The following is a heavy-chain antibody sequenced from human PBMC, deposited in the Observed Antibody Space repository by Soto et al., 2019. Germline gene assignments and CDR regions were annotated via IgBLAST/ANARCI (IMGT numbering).Heavy chain of an antibody. V-gene: IGHV6-1*01. Sequence: QVQLQPSGPGLVKPSQTLSLTCAISGDSVSSNSAAWNWIRQSPSRGLEWLGRTYYRPKWYNDYAVSVKSRITINPDTSKNQFSLQLNSVTPEDTAVYYCAASYYYGSGSSIGGAFDIWGQGTMVTVSS. CDR2: TYYRPKWYN. CDR3: AASYYYGSGSSIGGAFDI. J-gene: IGHJ3*02. CDR1: GDSVSSNSAA. D-gene: IGHD3-10*01.